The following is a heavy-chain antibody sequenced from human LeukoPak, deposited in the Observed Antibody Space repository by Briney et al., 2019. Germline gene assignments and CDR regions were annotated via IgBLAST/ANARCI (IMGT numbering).Heavy chain of an antibody. CDR2: FDPEDGET. V-gene: IGHV1-24*01. Sequence: GASVKVSCKVSGYTLTELSMHWVRQAPGKGLEWMGGFDPEDGETIYAQKFQGRVTMTEDTSTDTAYMELSSLRSEGTAVYYCATAASVMVRGVIKYYFDYWGQGTLVTVSS. CDR1: GYTLTELS. CDR3: ATAASVMVRGVIKYYFDY. D-gene: IGHD3-10*01. J-gene: IGHJ4*02.